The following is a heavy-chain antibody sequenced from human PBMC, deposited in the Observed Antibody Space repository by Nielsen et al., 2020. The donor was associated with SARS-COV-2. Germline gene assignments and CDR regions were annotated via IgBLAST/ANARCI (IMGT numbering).Heavy chain of an antibody. CDR2: INHSGST. CDR3: ARGAYYYDSSGYSQDFDY. J-gene: IGHJ4*02. D-gene: IGHD3-22*01. V-gene: IGHV4-34*01. CDR1: GGSFSGYY. Sequence: SETLSLTCAVYGGSFSGYYWTWIRQPPGKGLEWIGEINHSGSTNYNPSLKSRVTISVDTSKNQFSLKLSTVTAADTAVYYCARGAYYYDSSGYSQDFDYWGQGSLVTVSS.